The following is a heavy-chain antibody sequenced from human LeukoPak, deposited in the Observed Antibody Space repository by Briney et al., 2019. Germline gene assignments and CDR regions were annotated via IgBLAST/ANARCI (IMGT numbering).Heavy chain of an antibody. V-gene: IGHV3-7*01. CDR2: INQDGGTK. D-gene: IGHD3-10*01. Sequence: PGGSLRLSCVASGFAFNDHWMSWVRQAPGKGLEWVANINQDGGTKKYVDSVKGRFTTSKDNAKNSLYLQMNTLRAEDTAVYYCARDMVGGPNDYWGQGTLVTVSS. CDR1: GFAFNDHW. J-gene: IGHJ4*02. CDR3: ARDMVGGPNDY.